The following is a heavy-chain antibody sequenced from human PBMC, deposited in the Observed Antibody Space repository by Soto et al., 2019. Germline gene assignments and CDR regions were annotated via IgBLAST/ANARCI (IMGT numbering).Heavy chain of an antibody. V-gene: IGHV3-64*01. CDR2: ISYKGGST. CDR3: ARVSARGQAAFDI. Sequence: EVQLVESGGGLVQPGGSLRLSCAASGFTLSDFSMHWVRQAAGKGLEFVSAISYKGGSTYYVNSMKGRFTISRDNSKNTLYLQMGSLRAEGMAVYYCARVSARGQAAFDIWDQGTMVTVSS. J-gene: IGHJ3*02. CDR1: GFTLSDFS. D-gene: IGHD5-12*01.